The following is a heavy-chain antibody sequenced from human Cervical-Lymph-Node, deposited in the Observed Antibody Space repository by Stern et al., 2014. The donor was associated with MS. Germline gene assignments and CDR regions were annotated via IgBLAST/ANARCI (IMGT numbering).Heavy chain of an antibody. J-gene: IGHJ5*02. CDR3: AVTSYPNWFDP. Sequence: VQLVESGPGLVQPFQTLSLTCTVSGASITRGGYSWSWVRQHPGKGLEWIGDIYSSGGTYYNPSLSSRLSISMDTSKNQFFLRLSSVAAADTAIYYCAVTSYPNWFDPWGQGTLVTVSS. CDR2: IYSSGGT. CDR1: GASITRGGYS. V-gene: IGHV4-31*03. D-gene: IGHD3-16*02.